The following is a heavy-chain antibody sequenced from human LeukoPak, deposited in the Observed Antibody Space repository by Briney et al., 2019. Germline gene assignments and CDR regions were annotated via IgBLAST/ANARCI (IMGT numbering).Heavy chain of an antibody. CDR3: AKGGVGAITDPDAFDI. J-gene: IGHJ3*02. Sequence: GGSLRLSCAASGFTFDDYAMHRVRQAPGKGLEWVSGISWNSGSIGYADSVKGRFTISRDNAKNSLYLQMNSLRAEDTALYYCAKGGVGAITDPDAFDIWGQGTMVTVSS. CDR1: GFTFDDYA. V-gene: IGHV3-9*01. CDR2: ISWNSGSI. D-gene: IGHD1-26*01.